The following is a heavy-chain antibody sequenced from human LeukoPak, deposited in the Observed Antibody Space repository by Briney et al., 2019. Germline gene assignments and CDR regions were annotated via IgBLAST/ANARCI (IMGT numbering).Heavy chain of an antibody. J-gene: IGHJ4*02. CDR3: ARRYYYDSSGYLH. Sequence: GGSLRLSCAASGFTFSSYEMNWVRQAPGKGLEWVSYISSSGSTIYYADSVKGRFTISRDNAKNSLFLQMNSLRAEDTAVYYCARRYYYDSSGYLHWGQGTLVTVSS. D-gene: IGHD3-22*01. CDR1: GFTFSSYE. V-gene: IGHV3-48*03. CDR2: ISSSGSTI.